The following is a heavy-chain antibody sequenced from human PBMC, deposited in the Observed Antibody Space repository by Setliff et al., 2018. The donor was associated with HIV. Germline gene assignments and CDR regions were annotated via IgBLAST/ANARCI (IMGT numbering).Heavy chain of an antibody. J-gene: IGHJ1*01. D-gene: IGHD3-10*01. V-gene: IGHV1-69*05. CDR2: IIPIFGTT. CDR3: AIEYYYGSGVPFFAEYFQD. Sequence: SVKVSCKASGGTFSSYAISWVRQAPGQGLEWMGGIIPIFGTTKYAQKFQGRVTITTDESTSTAYMELSSLRSEDTAVYYCAIEYYYGSGVPFFAEYFQDWGQGTLVTVSS. CDR1: GGTFSSYA.